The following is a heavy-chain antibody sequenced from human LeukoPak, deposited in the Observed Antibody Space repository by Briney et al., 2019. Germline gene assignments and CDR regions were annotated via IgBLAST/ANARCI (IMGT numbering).Heavy chain of an antibody. J-gene: IGHJ4*02. CDR3: AKSPQVVPAANRGGYFDY. V-gene: IGHV3-30*02. Sequence: GGSLRLSCSASEFTFSSYGMHWVRQAPGKGLEWVAFIRYDGSNKYYTDSVKGRFTISRDNSKNTLYLQMNSLRAEDTAICYCAKSPQVVPAANRGGYFDYWGQGTLVTVSS. CDR1: EFTFSSYG. CDR2: IRYDGSNK. D-gene: IGHD2-2*01.